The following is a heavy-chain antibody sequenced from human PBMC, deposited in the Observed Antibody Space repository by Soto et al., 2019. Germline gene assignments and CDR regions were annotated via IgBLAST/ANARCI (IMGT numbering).Heavy chain of an antibody. CDR2: INHSGST. V-gene: IGHV4-39*07. CDR3: ARDKITGLFDY. CDR1: GGSIYSNNYY. D-gene: IGHD2-8*02. Sequence: SETLSLTCTVSGGSIYSNNYYWGWIRQPPGTGQEWIGEINHSGSTNYNPSLKSRVTISVDTSKNQFSLKLTSVTAADTAVYYCARDKITGLFDYWGQGTLVTVSS. J-gene: IGHJ4*02.